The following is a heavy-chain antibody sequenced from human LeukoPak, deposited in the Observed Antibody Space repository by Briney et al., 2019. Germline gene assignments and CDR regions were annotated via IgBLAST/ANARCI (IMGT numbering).Heavy chain of an antibody. Sequence: GESLKIPCQASGYTFNNYWIAWVRQMPGKGLEWMGIIHPGDSDIKYSPSFQGQVTISVDKSANIAYLQWNSLKASDTAIYYCARRFFDYYAMD. D-gene: IGHD3-3*01. CDR1: GYTFNNYW. V-gene: IGHV5-51*01. J-gene: IGHJ6*01. CDR3: ARRFFDYYAMD. CDR2: IHPGDSDI.